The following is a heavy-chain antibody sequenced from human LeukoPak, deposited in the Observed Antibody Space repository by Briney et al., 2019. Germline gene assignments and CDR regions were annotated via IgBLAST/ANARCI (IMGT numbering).Heavy chain of an antibody. CDR3: ASSEHSGSSSLVDY. D-gene: IGHD1-26*01. Sequence: SETLSLTCTVSGGSISSSSYYWGWIRQPPGKGLEWIGSIYYSGSTYYNPSLKSRVTISVDTSKNQSSLKLSSVTAADTAVYYCASSEHSGSSSLVDYWGQGTLVTVSS. CDR2: IYYSGST. V-gene: IGHV4-39*07. CDR1: GGSISSSSYY. J-gene: IGHJ4*02.